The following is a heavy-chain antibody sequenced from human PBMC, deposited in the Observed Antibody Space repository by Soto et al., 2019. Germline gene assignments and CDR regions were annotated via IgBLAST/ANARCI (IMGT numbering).Heavy chain of an antibody. V-gene: IGHV3-48*02. CDR1: GFTFSTYS. Sequence: GGSLRLSCAASGFTFSTYSMNWVRQAPGKGLEWVSYISSRSSTIYYADSVKGRFTISRDDATNSLYLQMNSLRDEDTAVYYCARGRIVPADFDYWGQGTLVTVSS. CDR2: ISSRSSTI. J-gene: IGHJ4*02. D-gene: IGHD2-2*01. CDR3: ARGRIVPADFDY.